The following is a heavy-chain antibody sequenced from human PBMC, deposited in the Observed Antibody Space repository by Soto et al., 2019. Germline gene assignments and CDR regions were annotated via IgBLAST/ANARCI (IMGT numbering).Heavy chain of an antibody. CDR1: GFSISDHY. V-gene: IGHV3-72*01. J-gene: IGHJ4*02. Sequence: PGGSLRLSCAASGFSISDHYVDWVRQTPGKGLEWLGRSRNKANSYTTEYAASVKGRFTISRGVSANALFLQMNGLRTEDTAVYYCVRVPQGNYYYDYWGQGTLVNVSS. CDR2: SRNKANSYTT. CDR3: VRVPQGNYYYDY.